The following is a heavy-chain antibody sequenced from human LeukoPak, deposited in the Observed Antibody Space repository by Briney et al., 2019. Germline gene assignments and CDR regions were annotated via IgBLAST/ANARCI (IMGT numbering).Heavy chain of an antibody. V-gene: IGHV5-51*01. Sequence: GESLKISCKGSGYSFTSHWIGWVRQMPGKGLEWMGIIYPGDSDTRYSPSFQGQVTISADKSISTAYLQWSSLKASDSAMYYCARRVGYCSGSSCEYFDYWGQGTLATVSS. CDR1: GYSFTSHW. J-gene: IGHJ4*02. D-gene: IGHD2-15*01. CDR3: ARRVGYCSGSSCEYFDY. CDR2: IYPGDSDT.